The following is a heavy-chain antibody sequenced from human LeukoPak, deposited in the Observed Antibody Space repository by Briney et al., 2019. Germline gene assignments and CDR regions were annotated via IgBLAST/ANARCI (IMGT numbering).Heavy chain of an antibody. CDR2: INHSGST. J-gene: IGHJ4*02. Sequence: SETLSLTCAVYGGSFSGYYWSWIRQPPGKGLEWIGEINHSGSTNYNPSLKSRVTISVDTSKNQFSLKLSSVTAADTAVYYCAAWGDPGLVFDYWGQGTLVTVSS. CDR3: AAWGDPGLVFDY. V-gene: IGHV4-34*01. D-gene: IGHD6-19*01. CDR1: GGSFSGYY.